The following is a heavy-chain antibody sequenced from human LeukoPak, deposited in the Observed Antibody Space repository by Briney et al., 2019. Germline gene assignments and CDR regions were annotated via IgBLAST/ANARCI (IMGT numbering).Heavy chain of an antibody. Sequence: ASVKVSCKASGYTFTGYYVHWVRQAPGQGLDWMGWINPSSGGTKYPQMFQGRATMTSDTSISTAYMELSSLTSDDTAVYYCARGSVSSWYKYYFDYWGQGTLVTVSS. CDR2: INPSSGGT. CDR3: ARGSVSSWYKYYFDY. V-gene: IGHV1-2*02. CDR1: GYTFTGYY. J-gene: IGHJ4*02. D-gene: IGHD6-13*01.